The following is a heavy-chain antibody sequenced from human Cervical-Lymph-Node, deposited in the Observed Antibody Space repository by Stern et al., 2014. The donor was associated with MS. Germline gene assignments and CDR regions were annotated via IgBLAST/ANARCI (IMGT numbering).Heavy chain of an antibody. D-gene: IGHD2-15*01. CDR3: ARDRLEYCRDGTCSIDAFDI. CDR2: VFHSETT. Sequence: QVQLVESGPGLVKPSGTLSLTCAVSGGSISSSHWWSWVRQAPGKGLEWIGAVFHSETTNYNPSLTSRVTISVDKSKNHFTLRLSSVTAADTAVYYCARDRLEYCRDGTCSIDAFDIWGQGTTVIVSS. V-gene: IGHV4-4*02. CDR1: GGSISSSHW. J-gene: IGHJ3*02.